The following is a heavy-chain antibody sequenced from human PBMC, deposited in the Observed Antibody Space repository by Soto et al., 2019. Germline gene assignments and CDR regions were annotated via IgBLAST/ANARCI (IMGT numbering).Heavy chain of an antibody. CDR2: IYYSGST. CDR3: ARGVDRSRLFDY. J-gene: IGHJ4*02. V-gene: IGHV4-31*03. Sequence: SETLSLTCTVSGGSISSGGYYWSWIRQHPGKGLEWIGYIYYSGSTYYNPSLKSRVTISVDTSKNQFSLKLSSATAADTAVYYCARGVDRSRLFDYWGQGTLVTVSS. CDR1: GGSISSGGYY. D-gene: IGHD1-26*01.